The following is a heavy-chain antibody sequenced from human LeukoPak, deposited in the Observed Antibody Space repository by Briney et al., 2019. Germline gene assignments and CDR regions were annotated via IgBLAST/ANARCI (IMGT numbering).Heavy chain of an antibody. CDR1: GGSISSGGYY. Sequence: PSETLSLTCTVSGGSISSGGYYRSWIRQHPGKGLEWIGYIYYSGSTNYNPSLKSRVTISVDTSKNQFSLKLSPVTAADTAVYYCARGVYSSSWTPPGYWGQGTLVTVSS. CDR3: ARGVYSSSWTPPGY. CDR2: IYYSGST. V-gene: IGHV4-61*08. J-gene: IGHJ4*02. D-gene: IGHD6-13*01.